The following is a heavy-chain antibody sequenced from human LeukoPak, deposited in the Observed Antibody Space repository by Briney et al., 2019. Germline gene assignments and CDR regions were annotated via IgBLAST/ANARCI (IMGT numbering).Heavy chain of an antibody. V-gene: IGHV3-21*01. D-gene: IGHD3-9*01. CDR3: ARDPDILTGLDY. Sequence: GGSLRLSCAASGFTFSSYSMNWVRQAPGKGLEWVSSISSSSSYIYYADSVKGRFTISRDNAKNSLYLQMNSLRAEDTAVYYCARDPDILTGLDYWGQGTLVTVSS. CDR2: ISSSSSYI. CDR1: GFTFSSYS. J-gene: IGHJ4*01.